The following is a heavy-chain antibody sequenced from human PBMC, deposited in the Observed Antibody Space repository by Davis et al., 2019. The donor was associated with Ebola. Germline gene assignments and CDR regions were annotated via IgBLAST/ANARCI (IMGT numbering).Heavy chain of an antibody. CDR2: IFYTGSA. V-gene: IGHV4-59*03. Sequence: PSETLSLTCTVSGVSISRHYWSWIRQPPGKRLEWFGSIFYTGSAYYNSSLASRATISVATSKNQFSLKLTSVTAADTAMYYCSERGSSVWGQGALVTVSS. CDR3: SERGSSV. J-gene: IGHJ4*02. CDR1: GVSISRHY. D-gene: IGHD3-10*01.